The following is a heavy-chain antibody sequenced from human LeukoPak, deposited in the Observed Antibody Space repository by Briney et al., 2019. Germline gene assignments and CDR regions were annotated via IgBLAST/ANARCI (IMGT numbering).Heavy chain of an antibody. J-gene: IGHJ4*02. CDR2: ISWNSGSI. D-gene: IGHD6-19*01. Sequence: PGRSLRLSCAASGFTFDDYAMHWVRHAPGKGLEWVSGISWNSGSIGYADSVKGRFTISRDNAKNSLYLQMNSLRAEDTALYYCAKVGAVAGEYYFDYWGQGTLVTVSS. CDR1: GFTFDDYA. CDR3: AKVGAVAGEYYFDY. V-gene: IGHV3-9*01.